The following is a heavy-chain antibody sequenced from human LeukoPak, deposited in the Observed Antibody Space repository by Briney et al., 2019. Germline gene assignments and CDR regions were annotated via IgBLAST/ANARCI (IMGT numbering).Heavy chain of an antibody. Sequence: GGSLRLSCAASGFTFSSYAMSWVRQAPGKGLEWVSAISGSGGSTYYADSVKGRFTISRDNSKNTLYLQMNSLRAEDTAVYYCAKEAVAYYYDSSGYAYWGQGTLVTVST. D-gene: IGHD3-22*01. V-gene: IGHV3-23*01. J-gene: IGHJ4*02. CDR2: ISGSGGST. CDR1: GFTFSSYA. CDR3: AKEAVAYYYDSSGYAY.